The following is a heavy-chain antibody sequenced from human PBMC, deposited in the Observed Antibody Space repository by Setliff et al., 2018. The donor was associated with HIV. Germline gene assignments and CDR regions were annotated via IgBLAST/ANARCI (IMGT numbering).Heavy chain of an antibody. Sequence: PSETLSLTCTVSGGSISSYYWSWIRQPAGKGLEWIGRIYTSGSTYYNPSLKSRVTMSVDTSKNQFSLKLSSVTAADTAVYYCARGGARHYGSGRYHSWFDPWGQGTQVTVSS. CDR2: IYTSGST. CDR3: ARGGARHYGSGRYHSWFDP. CDR1: GGSISSYY. J-gene: IGHJ5*02. V-gene: IGHV4-4*07. D-gene: IGHD3-10*01.